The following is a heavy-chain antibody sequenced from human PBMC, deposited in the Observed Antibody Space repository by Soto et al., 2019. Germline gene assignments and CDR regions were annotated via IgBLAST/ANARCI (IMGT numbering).Heavy chain of an antibody. CDR2: ISGSSTYI. J-gene: IGHJ4*02. CDR3: ARDLVQWSFGY. Sequence: LRLSCAASGFTFSSYTMTWVRQAPGKGLEWVSSISGSSTYIYYAASVRGRFTISRDDAKNSLYLQMNSLRAEDTAVYYCARDLVQWSFGYWGQGTLVTVSS. CDR1: GFTFSSYT. D-gene: IGHD2-8*01. V-gene: IGHV3-21*01.